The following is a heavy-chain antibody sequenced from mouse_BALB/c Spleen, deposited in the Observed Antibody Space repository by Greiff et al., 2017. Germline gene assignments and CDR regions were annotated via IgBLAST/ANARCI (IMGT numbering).Heavy chain of an antibody. Sequence: EVKLMESGGGLVKPGGSLKLSCAASGFAFSSYDMSWVRQTPEKRLEWVAYISSGGGSTYYPDTVKGRFTISRDHAKNTLYLQMSSLKSEDTAMYYCARTGYAMDYWGQGTSVTVSS. CDR3: ARTGYAMDY. CDR1: GFAFSSYD. V-gene: IGHV5-12-1*01. J-gene: IGHJ4*01. CDR2: ISSGGGST.